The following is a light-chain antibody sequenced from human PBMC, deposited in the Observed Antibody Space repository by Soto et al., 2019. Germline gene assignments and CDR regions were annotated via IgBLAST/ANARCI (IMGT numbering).Light chain of an antibody. CDR2: DVS. J-gene: IGKJ4*01. CDR3: QHYDELVT. V-gene: IGKV1-33*01. CDR1: QDIRNH. Sequence: DIQMTQSPSSLSASAGDRFIITCQASQDIRNHLNWYQQKPGKAPKLLIYDVSNLATGVPPMFSGGGSGTDFNLSISSLQPEDIANYYVQHYDELVTVGGGTKVEIK.